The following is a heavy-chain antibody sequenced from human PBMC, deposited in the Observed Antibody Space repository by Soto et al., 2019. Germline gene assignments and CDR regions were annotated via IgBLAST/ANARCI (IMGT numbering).Heavy chain of an antibody. D-gene: IGHD3-22*01. V-gene: IGHV3-21*04. CDR1: GFTFSSYS. Sequence: GGSLRLSCAASGFTFSSYSMTWVRQAPGKGLEWVSSISSSSSYIYYADSVKGRFTISRDNAKNSLYLQMNSLRSDDTAVYYCARDYYDSSGHGSYYYGMDVWGQGTTVTVSS. CDR3: ARDYYDSSGHGSYYYGMDV. J-gene: IGHJ6*02. CDR2: ISSSSSYI.